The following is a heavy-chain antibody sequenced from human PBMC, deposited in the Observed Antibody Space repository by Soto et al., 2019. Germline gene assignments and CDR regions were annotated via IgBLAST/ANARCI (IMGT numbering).Heavy chain of an antibody. D-gene: IGHD5-18*01. CDR1: GGSVSSGSYY. CDR2: IYYSGST. V-gene: IGHV4-61*01. J-gene: IGHJ5*02. Sequence: SETLSLTCTVSGGSVSSGSYYWSWIRQPPGKGLEWIGYIYYSGSTNYNPSLKSRVTISVDTSKNQFSLKLSSVTAADTAVYYCARDDGYSYGYPEYNWFDPWGQGTLVTVSS. CDR3: ARDDGYSYGYPEYNWFDP.